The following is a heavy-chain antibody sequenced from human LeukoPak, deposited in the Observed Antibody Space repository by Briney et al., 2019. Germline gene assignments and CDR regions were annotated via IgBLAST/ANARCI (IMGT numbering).Heavy chain of an antibody. J-gene: IGHJ6*02. CDR2: ISYDGSNK. V-gene: IGHV3-30*18. CDR3: AKGTRDHYYYGMDV. D-gene: IGHD2-21*02. CDR1: GFTFSSYG. Sequence: GRSLRLSCAPSGFTFSSYGMHWVRQAPGKGLEWVAVISYDGSNKYYADSVKGRFTISRDNSKNTLYLQMNSLRAEDTAVYYCAKGTRDHYYYGMDVWGQGTTVTVSS.